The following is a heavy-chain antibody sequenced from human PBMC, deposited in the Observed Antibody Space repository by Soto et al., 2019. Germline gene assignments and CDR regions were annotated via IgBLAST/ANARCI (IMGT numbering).Heavy chain of an antibody. D-gene: IGHD2-21*02. J-gene: IGHJ3*01. CDR1: GYALANYG. CDR2: LSVYNGNT. Sequence: QVQLVQSGAEVKKPGASVKVSCKASGYALANYGFSWVRQAPGQGLEWMGWLSVYNGNTNYAQKLKGRVAMTADTSTSTAYMELSSLRSDDTAVYYCAGAVGDHAAFDVWGQGTMVTVSS. V-gene: IGHV1-18*01. CDR3: AGAVGDHAAFDV.